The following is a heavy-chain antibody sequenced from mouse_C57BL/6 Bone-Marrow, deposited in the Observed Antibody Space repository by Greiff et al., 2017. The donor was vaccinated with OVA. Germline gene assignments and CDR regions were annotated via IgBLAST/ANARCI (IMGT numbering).Heavy chain of an antibody. CDR2: INPSTGGT. CDR1: GYSFTGYY. Sequence: VQLKQSGPELVKPGASVKISCKASGYSFTGYYMNWVKQSPEKSLEWIGEINPSTGGTTYNQKFKAKATLTVDKFSSTAYMQLKSLTSEESAVYDCARSPPHFDSWGQGTTLTVSS. J-gene: IGHJ2*01. V-gene: IGHV1-42*01. CDR3: ARSPPHFDS.